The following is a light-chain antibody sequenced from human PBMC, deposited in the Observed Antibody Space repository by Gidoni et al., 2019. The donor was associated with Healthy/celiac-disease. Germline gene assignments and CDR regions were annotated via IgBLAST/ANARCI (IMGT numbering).Light chain of an antibody. CDR3: MQALQSWT. CDR2: LGS. Sequence: DIVMTQSPLSLPVTPGEPASISCRSSHSLLHSNGYNYLDWYLQKPGQYPQLLISLGSNRASGVHDRFSGRGSGTDFTLKISRVEAEDVGVYYCMQALQSWTFGQGTKVEIK. J-gene: IGKJ1*01. V-gene: IGKV2-28*01. CDR1: HSLLHSNGYNY.